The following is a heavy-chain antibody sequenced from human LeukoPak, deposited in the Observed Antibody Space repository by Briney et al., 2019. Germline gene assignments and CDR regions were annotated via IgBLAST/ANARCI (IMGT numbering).Heavy chain of an antibody. Sequence: ASVKVSCKASGYTFTSYGITWVRQAPGQGLEWMGWISAFNGNTNYAQKFQGRVTMTTDTSTKIAYMELRSLRPDDTAVYYCARGYQTSYYDRSGYLTYFDYWGQGTLVTVSS. CDR3: ARGYQTSYYDRSGYLTYFDY. CDR2: ISAFNGNT. D-gene: IGHD3-22*01. V-gene: IGHV1-18*01. CDR1: GYTFTSYG. J-gene: IGHJ4*02.